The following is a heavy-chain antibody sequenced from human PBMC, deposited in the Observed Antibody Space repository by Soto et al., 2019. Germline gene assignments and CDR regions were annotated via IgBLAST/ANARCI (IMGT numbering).Heavy chain of an antibody. Sequence: QVQLQESGPGLVKPSQTLSLTCTVSGGSISSGGYYWSWIRQHPGKGLEWIGYIYYSGSTYYNPSLKSRVTISVDTSKNQFSLKLSSVTAADTAVYYCALVVPAATGPRGLPYYYYGMDVWGQGTTVTVSS. CDR1: GGSISSGGYY. D-gene: IGHD2-2*01. CDR2: IYYSGST. J-gene: IGHJ6*02. CDR3: ALVVPAATGPRGLPYYYYGMDV. V-gene: IGHV4-31*03.